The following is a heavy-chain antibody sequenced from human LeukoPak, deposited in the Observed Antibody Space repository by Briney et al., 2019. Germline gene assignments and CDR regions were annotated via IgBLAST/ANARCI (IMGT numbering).Heavy chain of an antibody. CDR2: INTSGST. CDR3: ARGRYCSADICSGGDAFDI. J-gene: IGHJ3*02. Sequence: SETLSLTCTVSGGSISSYYLTWIRQPAGKGLEWIGRINTSGSTNYNPSLKSRVTMSVDTSKNQFSLKLSSVTAADTAVYYCARGRYCSADICSGGDAFDIWGQGTMVSVSS. CDR1: GGSISSYY. D-gene: IGHD2-15*01. V-gene: IGHV4-4*07.